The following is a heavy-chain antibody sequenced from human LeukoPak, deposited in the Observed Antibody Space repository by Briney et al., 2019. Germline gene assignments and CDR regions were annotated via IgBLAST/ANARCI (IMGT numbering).Heavy chain of an antibody. CDR3: ARGVRVGATQRWFDP. CDR1: GFTFSSYE. J-gene: IGHJ5*02. V-gene: IGHV3-48*03. D-gene: IGHD1-26*01. Sequence: GGSLRLSCAASGFTFSSYEMNWVRQAPGKGLEWVSYISSSGSTIYYADSVKGRFTISRDNAKNSLYLQMNSLRAEDTAVYYCARGVRVGATQRWFDPWGQGTLVTVSS. CDR2: ISSSGSTI.